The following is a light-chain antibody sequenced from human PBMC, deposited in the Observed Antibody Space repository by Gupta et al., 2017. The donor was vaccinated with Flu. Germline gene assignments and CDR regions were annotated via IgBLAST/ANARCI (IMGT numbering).Light chain of an antibody. CDR2: DSS. J-gene: IGKJ1*01. CDR3: QQRSDWPRS. CDR1: QSVRDH. Sequence: GDRATLSCRASQSVRDHLAWYQQKPGRAPRLLIYDSSQRATGIPARFSGSGSGTDFTLTIDSLEPEDFAVYYCQQRSDWPRSFGQGTKVEI. V-gene: IGKV3-11*01.